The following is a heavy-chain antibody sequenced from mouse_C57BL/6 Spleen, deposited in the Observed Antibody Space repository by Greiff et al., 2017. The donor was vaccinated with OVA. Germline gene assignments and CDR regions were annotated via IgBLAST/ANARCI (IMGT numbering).Heavy chain of an antibody. CDR3: ARSGAVVATDAMDY. J-gene: IGHJ4*01. D-gene: IGHD1-1*01. V-gene: IGHV1-82*01. CDR1: GYAFSSSW. CDR2: IYPGDGDT. Sequence: VHLVESGPELVKPGASVKISCKASGYAFSSSWMNWVKQRPGKGLEWIGRIYPGDGDTNYNGKFKGKATLTADKSSSTAYMQLSSLTSEDSAVYFCARSGAVVATDAMDYWGQGTSVTVSS.